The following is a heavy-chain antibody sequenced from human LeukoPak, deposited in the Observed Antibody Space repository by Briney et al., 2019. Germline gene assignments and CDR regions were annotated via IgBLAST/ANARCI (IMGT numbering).Heavy chain of an antibody. V-gene: IGHV3-21*01. D-gene: IGHD4-17*01. CDR2: ISSSSSYI. CDR3: ARGATVTHNDY. J-gene: IGHJ4*02. CDR1: GFTFSSYS. Sequence: PGGSLRLSCAASGFTFSSYSMNWVSQAQGKGLGWVSSISSSSSYIYYADSVKGRFTISRGNAKNSLYLQMNSLRAEDTAVYYCARGATVTHNDYWGQGTLVTVSS.